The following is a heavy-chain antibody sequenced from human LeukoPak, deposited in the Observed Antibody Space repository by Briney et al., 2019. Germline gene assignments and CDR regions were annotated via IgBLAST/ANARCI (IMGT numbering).Heavy chain of an antibody. CDR2: ISSSSSYI. CDR1: GFTFSSYS. Sequence: PGGSLRLSCAASGFTFSSYSMNWVRQAPGKGLEWVSSISSSSSYIYYADSVKGRFTISRDNAKNSLYLQMNSLRAEDTAVYYCARDLSLDYYDSSGCGWGQGTLVTVSS. CDR3: ARDLSLDYYDSSGCG. V-gene: IGHV3-21*01. J-gene: IGHJ4*02. D-gene: IGHD3-22*01.